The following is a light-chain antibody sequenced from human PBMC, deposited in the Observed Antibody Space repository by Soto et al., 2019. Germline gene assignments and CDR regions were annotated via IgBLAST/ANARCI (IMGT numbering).Light chain of an antibody. V-gene: IGKV1-6*01. J-gene: IGKJ1*01. CDR1: EGIRND. CDR3: LQDYNSPRT. CDR2: AAS. Sequence: AIQMTQSPSSLSASVGDTVTITCRASEGIRNDLGWYQQRPGKAPKLLIYAASNLQSGVPSRFSGSGSGTDFTLTISSLQPEDFATYYCLQDYNSPRTFGQGTKVEIK.